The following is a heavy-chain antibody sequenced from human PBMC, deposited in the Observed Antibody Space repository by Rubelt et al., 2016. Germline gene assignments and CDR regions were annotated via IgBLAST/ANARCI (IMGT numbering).Heavy chain of an antibody. CDR2: ISAYNGNT. CDR3: ASMYSSSWYRGWFDP. Sequence: QVQLVQSGAEVKKPGASAKVSCKASGYTFTSYGISWVRQAPGQGLEWMGWISAYNGNTNYAQKLQGLVTMTTDTSTSTAYMELRSLRSDDTAVYYCASMYSSSWYRGWFDPWGQGTLVTVSS. D-gene: IGHD6-13*01. CDR1: GYTFTSYG. V-gene: IGHV1-18*01. J-gene: IGHJ5*02.